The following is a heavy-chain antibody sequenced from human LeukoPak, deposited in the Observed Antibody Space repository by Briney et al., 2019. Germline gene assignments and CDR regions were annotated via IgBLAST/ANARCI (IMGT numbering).Heavy chain of an antibody. CDR1: GGSFSGYY. V-gene: IGHV4-34*01. D-gene: IGHD3-22*01. CDR2: INHSGST. J-gene: IGHJ4*02. Sequence: SETLSLTCAVYGGSFSGYYWSWIRQPPGKGLEWIGEINHSGSTNHNPSLKSRVTISVDTSKNQFSLKLSSVTAADTAVYYCARGGEYDSSGYFPNFDYWGQGTLVTVSS. CDR3: ARGGEYDSSGYFPNFDY.